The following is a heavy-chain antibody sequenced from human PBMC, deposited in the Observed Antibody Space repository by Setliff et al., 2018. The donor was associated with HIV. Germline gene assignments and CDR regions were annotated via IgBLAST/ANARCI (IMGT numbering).Heavy chain of an antibody. D-gene: IGHD3-22*01. Sequence: ASVKVSCKASGYTFTGYYIHWVRQAPGHGLEWMGWINPDSGGTSYAQKFQGRVTMTRDTSINTAYMELGSLTTTDTAMYYCARGGRTIVVPDIWGQGTMVTVSS. J-gene: IGHJ3*02. CDR1: GYTFTGYY. CDR2: INPDSGGT. CDR3: ARGGRTIVVPDI. V-gene: IGHV1-2*02.